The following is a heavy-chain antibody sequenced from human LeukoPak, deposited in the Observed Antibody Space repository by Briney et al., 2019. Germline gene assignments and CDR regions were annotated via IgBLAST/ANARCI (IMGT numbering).Heavy chain of an antibody. CDR3: ARDRRFVGLDY. CDR2: IYTSGST. V-gene: IGHV4-4*07. J-gene: IGHJ4*02. D-gene: IGHD2-15*01. Sequence: PSETLSLTCTVSGYSISSFCWSWIRQPAGKGLEWIGRIYTSGSTNYNPSLKSRVTISVDTSKNQFSLKLSSVTAADTAVYYCARDRRFVGLDYWGQGTLVTVSS. CDR1: GYSISSFC.